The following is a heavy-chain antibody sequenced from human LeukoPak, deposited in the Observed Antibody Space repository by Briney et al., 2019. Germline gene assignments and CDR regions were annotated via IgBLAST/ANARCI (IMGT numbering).Heavy chain of an antibody. J-gene: IGHJ5*02. Sequence: GRSLRLSCAASGFTFDDYAMPWVRQAPGKGLEWVSGISWNSGSIGYADSVKGRFTISRDNAKNPLYLQMNSLRAEDTALYYCAKGISSSWADNWFDPWGQGTLVTVSS. CDR3: AKGISSSWADNWFDP. CDR2: ISWNSGSI. CDR1: GFTFDDYA. V-gene: IGHV3-9*01. D-gene: IGHD6-13*01.